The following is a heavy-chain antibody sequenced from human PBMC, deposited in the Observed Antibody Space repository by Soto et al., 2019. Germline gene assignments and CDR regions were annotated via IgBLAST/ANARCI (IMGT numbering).Heavy chain of an antibody. V-gene: IGHV3-73*01. J-gene: IGHJ5*02. D-gene: IGHD3-22*01. CDR3: TRVVYRGSFDP. CDR1: GFTFSGSA. Sequence: GGSLRLSCAASGFTFSGSAMHWVRQASGKGLEWVGRIRSKANNYAPAYAASVKGRFTISRDDSKNTLYLQMNSLKTEDTAVYYCTRVVYRGSFDPWGQGTLVTVSS. CDR2: IRSKANNYAP.